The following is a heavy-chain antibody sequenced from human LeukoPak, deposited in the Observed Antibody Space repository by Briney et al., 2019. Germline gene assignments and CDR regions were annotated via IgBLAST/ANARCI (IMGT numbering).Heavy chain of an antibody. CDR1: GFTFSSYA. CDR3: AKDALRGTYYYDSSGYYYFDY. Sequence: GGSLRLSCAASGFTFSSYAMSWVRQAPGKGLEWVSAISGSGGSTYYADSVKGRFTISRDNSKNTLYLQMNSLRAEDTAVYYCAKDALRGTYYYDSSGYYYFDYWGQGTLVTASS. J-gene: IGHJ4*02. CDR2: ISGSGGST. V-gene: IGHV3-23*01. D-gene: IGHD3-22*01.